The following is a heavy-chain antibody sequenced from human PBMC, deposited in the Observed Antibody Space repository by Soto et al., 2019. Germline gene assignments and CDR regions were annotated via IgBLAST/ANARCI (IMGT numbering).Heavy chain of an antibody. V-gene: IGHV3-49*03. Sequence: EVQLVASGGGLVQPGRSLRLSCTASGFTCGDYAMSWFRQAPGKGLEWVGFIRSKAYGGTTQYAASVKGRFTISRDDSKIIAYLQMTSLKTSDSAVYYCTRDLNDFWSDYSAYWGQGTLVPVAS. CDR3: TRDLNDFWSDYSAY. D-gene: IGHD3-3*01. CDR1: GFTCGDYA. J-gene: IGHJ4*02. CDR2: IRSKAYGGTT.